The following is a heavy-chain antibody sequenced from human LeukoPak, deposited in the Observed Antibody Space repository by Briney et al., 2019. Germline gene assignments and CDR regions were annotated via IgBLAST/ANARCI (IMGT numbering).Heavy chain of an antibody. J-gene: IGHJ4*02. Sequence: SETLSLTCAVYGGSFSGYYWSWIRQPPGKGLEWIGEINHSGSTNYNPSLKSRVTISVDTPKNQFSLKLSSVTAADTAVYYCARSVCSGGSCYLFDYWGQGTLVTVSS. CDR1: GGSFSGYY. CDR2: INHSGST. V-gene: IGHV4-34*01. CDR3: ARSVCSGGSCYLFDY. D-gene: IGHD2-15*01.